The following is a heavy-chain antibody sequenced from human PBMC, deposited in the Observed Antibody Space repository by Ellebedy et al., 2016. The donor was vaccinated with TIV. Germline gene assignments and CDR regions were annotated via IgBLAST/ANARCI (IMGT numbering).Heavy chain of an antibody. D-gene: IGHD2-2*01. Sequence: GSLRLXCTVSGGSISSYYWSWIRQPAGKGQEWIGRISTSGNTNYNPSLKSRVTMSIDTSKNQFSLKLNSVTAADTAVYYCARSVIVPAADYFDYWGQGTLVTVSS. CDR1: GGSISSYY. CDR2: ISTSGNT. V-gene: IGHV4-4*07. CDR3: ARSVIVPAADYFDY. J-gene: IGHJ4*02.